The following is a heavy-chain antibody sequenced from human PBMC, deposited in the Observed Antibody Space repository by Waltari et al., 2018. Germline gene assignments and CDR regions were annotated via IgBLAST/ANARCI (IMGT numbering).Heavy chain of an antibody. V-gene: IGHV4-4*07. D-gene: IGHD6-19*01. Sequence: QLQLQESGPGLVKPSETLSLTCTVSGGSISSYYWSWIRQPAGKGLEWIGRIYTSGSTNYNPSLKSRVTMSVDTSKNQFSLKLSSVTAADTAVYYCAREPPSSGWSHAFDIWGQGTMVTVSS. J-gene: IGHJ3*02. CDR2: IYTSGST. CDR1: GGSISSYY. CDR3: AREPPSSGWSHAFDI.